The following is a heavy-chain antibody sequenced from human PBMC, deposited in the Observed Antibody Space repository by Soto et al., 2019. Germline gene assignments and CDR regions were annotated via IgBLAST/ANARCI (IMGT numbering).Heavy chain of an antibody. Sequence: QVQLQQWGAGLLKPSETLSLTCAVYGGSLSGYYWSWIRQPPGKGLEWIGEINHSGGTNYIPSLKSRVTISVDTSKNLFSLKLSSVTAADTAVYYCARLRIPYYGSGSRRNWFDPWGQGTLVTVSS. CDR1: GGSLSGYY. CDR3: ARLRIPYYGSGSRRNWFDP. V-gene: IGHV4-34*01. D-gene: IGHD3-10*01. J-gene: IGHJ5*02. CDR2: INHSGGT.